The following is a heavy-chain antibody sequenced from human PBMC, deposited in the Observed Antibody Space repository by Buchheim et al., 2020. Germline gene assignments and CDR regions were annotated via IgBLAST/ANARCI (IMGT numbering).Heavy chain of an antibody. Sequence: QLQLQESGPGLVKPSETLSLTCTVSGGSVSSSSYFWGWIRQPPGEGLEWIGTIYYSGSTYYSPSLKSRITISVDTSKNQFSLKLSSVTAADTAVYYCARHRGGSGSYYNIDYRGQGTL. J-gene: IGHJ4*02. CDR1: GGSVSSSSYF. CDR3: ARHRGGSGSYYNIDY. D-gene: IGHD3-10*01. V-gene: IGHV4-39*01. CDR2: IYYSGST.